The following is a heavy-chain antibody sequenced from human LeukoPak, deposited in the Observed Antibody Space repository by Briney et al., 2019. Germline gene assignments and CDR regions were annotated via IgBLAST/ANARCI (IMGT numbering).Heavy chain of an antibody. J-gene: IGHJ4*02. D-gene: IGHD3-16*01. CDR1: GFTFSSYA. V-gene: IGHV3-23*01. CDR2: ISGSGGST. Sequence: AGGSLRLSCAASGFTFSSYAMSWVRQAPGKGLEWVSAISGSGGSTYYADSVKGRFTISRDNSKNTLYLQMNSLRAEDTAVYYCAKNQNVWSVSGALDYWGQGTLVTVSS. CDR3: AKNQNVWSVSGALDY.